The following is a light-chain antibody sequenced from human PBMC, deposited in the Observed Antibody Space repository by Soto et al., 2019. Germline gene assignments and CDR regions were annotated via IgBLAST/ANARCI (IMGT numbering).Light chain of an antibody. CDR2: GSS. CDR3: QQYNNWWT. CDR1: QSVSSN. V-gene: IGKV3-15*01. J-gene: IGKJ1*01. Sequence: EIVMTQSPATLSVSPGERATLSCRASQSVSSNLAWYQQKPGQAPRLLIYGSSTRATGIPARFSGSGAGTAFTLTISSLQSEDFAVYYCQQYNNWWTFGQGNKVEI.